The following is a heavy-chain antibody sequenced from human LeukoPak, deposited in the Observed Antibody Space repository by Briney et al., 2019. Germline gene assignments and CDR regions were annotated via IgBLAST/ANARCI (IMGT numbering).Heavy chain of an antibody. CDR2: INWNGGST. J-gene: IGHJ4*02. Sequence: PGGSLRLSCAASGFTFDDYGMSWVRHAPGKGLEWVSGINWNGGSTGYADSVKGRFTISRDNAKNSLYLQMNSLRAEDTALYYCARDSYYDSSGYPGYWGQGTVVTVSS. D-gene: IGHD3-22*01. V-gene: IGHV3-20*04. CDR1: GFTFDDYG. CDR3: ARDSYYDSSGYPGY.